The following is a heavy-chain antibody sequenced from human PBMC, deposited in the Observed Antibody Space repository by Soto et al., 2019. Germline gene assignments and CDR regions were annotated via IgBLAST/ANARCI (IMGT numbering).Heavy chain of an antibody. V-gene: IGHV1-2*02. D-gene: IGHD1-26*01. J-gene: IGHJ4*02. CDR3: GRGRSGEIVVFY. Sequence: QVQLVQSGAEVKESGASVKVSCKASGYTFTGYYIHWVRQAPGQGLEWVGEISPKSGGARYAQKFQGRVNMTKDTSITTVYMELSNLSPDDTAVYYCGRGRSGEIVVFYWCQGTLVTVHS. CDR1: GYTFTGYY. CDR2: ISPKSGGA.